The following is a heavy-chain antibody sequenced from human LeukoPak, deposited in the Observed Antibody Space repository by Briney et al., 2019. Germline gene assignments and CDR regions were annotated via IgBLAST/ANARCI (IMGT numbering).Heavy chain of an antibody. CDR1: GGSISSSSYY. J-gene: IGHJ4*02. Sequence: PSETLSLTCTVSGGSISSSSYYWGWIRQPPGKGLEWIGSIYYSGSTYYNPSLKSRVTISVDTSKNQFSLKLSSVTAADTAVYYCARHGLFYSSGWYYFDYWGQGTLVTVSS. CDR2: IYYSGST. CDR3: ARHGLFYSSGWYYFDY. V-gene: IGHV4-39*01. D-gene: IGHD6-19*01.